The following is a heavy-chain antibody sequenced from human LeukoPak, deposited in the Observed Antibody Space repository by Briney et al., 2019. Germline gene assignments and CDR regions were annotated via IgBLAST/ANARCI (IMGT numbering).Heavy chain of an antibody. D-gene: IGHD3-10*01. CDR3: ARENYGSGVFDY. CDR2: ISSSGGTI. V-gene: IGHV3-48*03. CDR1: GFTFSNYE. J-gene: IGHJ4*02. Sequence: PGGSLRVSCAASGFTFSNYEINWVRQAPGKGLEWVSYISSSGGTIYYADSVKGRFIISRDNAKNSLYLQMNRLRAEDTAVYYCARENYGSGVFDYWGQGTLVTVSS.